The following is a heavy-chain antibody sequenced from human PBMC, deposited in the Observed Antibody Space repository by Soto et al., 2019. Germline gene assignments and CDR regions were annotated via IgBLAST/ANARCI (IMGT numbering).Heavy chain of an antibody. V-gene: IGHV1-69*01. CDR2: IIPIFGTA. CDR1: GGTFSSYS. Sequence: SVNVSCKASGGTFSSYSLSWVRKAPGQGLECMGGIIPIFGTANYAQKFQGRVTITADSFMSTAYMELSSLRSEDTAVYYCEREREVSGFPLYLVYGGQGTMVNVSS. J-gene: IGHJ4*02. D-gene: IGHD3-22*01. CDR3: EREREVSGFPLYLVY.